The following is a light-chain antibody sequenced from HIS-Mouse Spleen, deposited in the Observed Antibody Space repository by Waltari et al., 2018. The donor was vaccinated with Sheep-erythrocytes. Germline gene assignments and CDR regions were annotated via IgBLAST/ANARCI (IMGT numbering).Light chain of an antibody. CDR3: QQSYSTPPLT. V-gene: IGKV1-39*01. CDR2: AAS. J-gene: IGKJ4*01. Sequence: IQMTQSPSSLYASVGDRVTITCRASQSISSYLNWYQQKPGKAPKLLIYAASSLQSGVPSRFSGSGSGTDFTLTISSLQPEDFATYYCQQSYSTPPLTFGGGTKVEIK. CDR1: QSISSY.